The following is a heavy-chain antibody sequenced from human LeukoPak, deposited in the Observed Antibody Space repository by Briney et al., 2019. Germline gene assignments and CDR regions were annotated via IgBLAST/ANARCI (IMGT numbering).Heavy chain of an antibody. J-gene: IGHJ4*02. D-gene: IGHD5-18*01. CDR1: GFTFSSYA. CDR2: ISGSGGST. V-gene: IGHV3-23*01. Sequence: GGSLRLSCAASGFTFSSYAMSWVRQAPGKGLEWVSAISGSGGSTYYADSVKGRFTISRDNSKNTLYLQMNSLRAEDTALYYCAKAIGGYSYGYWGQGTLLTVSS. CDR3: AKAIGGYSYGY.